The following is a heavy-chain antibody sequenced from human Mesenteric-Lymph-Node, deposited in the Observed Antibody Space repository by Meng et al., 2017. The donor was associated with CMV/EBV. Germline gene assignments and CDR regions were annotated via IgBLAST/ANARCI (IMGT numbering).Heavy chain of an antibody. V-gene: IGHV3-7*01. CDR3: ARDIPLYSSSWYGADY. CDR1: GFTFSSYW. D-gene: IGHD6-13*01. Sequence: GGSLRLSCAASGFTFSSYWMSWVRQAPGKGLEWVANIKQDGSEKYYVDSVKGRFTISRDNAKNSLYLQMNSLRAEDTAVYYCARDIPLYSSSWYGADYWGQGTLVTVSS. CDR2: IKQDGSEK. J-gene: IGHJ4*02.